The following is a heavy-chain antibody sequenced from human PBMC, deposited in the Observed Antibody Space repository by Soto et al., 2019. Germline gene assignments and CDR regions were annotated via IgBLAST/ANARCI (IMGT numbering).Heavy chain of an antibody. CDR2: IIPIFGTA. CDR3: ARDWGYSYGRLYQFDY. Sequence: GASVKVSCKASGGTFSSYAISWVRQAPGQGLEWMGGIIPIFGTANYAQKFQGRVTITADESTSTAYMELSSLRSADTAVYYCARDWGYSYGRLYQFDYWGQGTLVTVSS. J-gene: IGHJ4*02. CDR1: GGTFSSYA. D-gene: IGHD5-18*01. V-gene: IGHV1-69*13.